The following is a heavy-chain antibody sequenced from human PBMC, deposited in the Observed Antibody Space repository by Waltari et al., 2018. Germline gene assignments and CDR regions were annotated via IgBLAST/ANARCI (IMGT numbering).Heavy chain of an antibody. CDR3: ARPGMATISLEY. CDR1: GFSFSGSA. Sequence: EVRLVESGGGLVQPGGSLKLSCAGSGFSFSGSAMHWVRQASGKGLEWLGRIKTRVYSYETAYGASVKGRFTISRDDSKNTAFLQMNTLKTEDTAVYYCARPGMATISLEYWGQGTLVTVSS. V-gene: IGHV3-73*02. CDR2: IKTRVYSYET. J-gene: IGHJ4*02.